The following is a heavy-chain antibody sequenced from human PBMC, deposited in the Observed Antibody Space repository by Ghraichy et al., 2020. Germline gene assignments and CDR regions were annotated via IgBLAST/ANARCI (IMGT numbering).Heavy chain of an antibody. Sequence: ESLNISCTVSGTSMNNYYWTWIRQPPGKGLEWIGYIYYSGSTNYNPSLKSRVTISVDTSKNQFSLNLSSVTAADTAVYYCARFSSSRTAILHYWGQGTLVTVSS. V-gene: IGHV4-59*01. CDR2: IYYSGST. J-gene: IGHJ4*02. CDR1: GTSMNNYY. CDR3: ARFSSSRTAILHY. D-gene: IGHD2-21*02.